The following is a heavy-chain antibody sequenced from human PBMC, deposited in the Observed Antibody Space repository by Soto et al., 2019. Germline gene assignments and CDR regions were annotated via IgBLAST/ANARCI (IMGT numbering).Heavy chain of an antibody. CDR3: ARTSYHFDL. J-gene: IGHJ4*02. CDR1: GFTFSGYR. Sequence: PGGSLRLSCAASGFTFSGYRMHWVRQAPGKGLVWVSRINSDGSSTDYADSVRGRFTISRDNAKNTLHLQMDSLRAEDTAVYYCARTSYHFDLWGQGTPVTVYS. D-gene: IGHD3-10*01. CDR2: INSDGSST. V-gene: IGHV3-74*01.